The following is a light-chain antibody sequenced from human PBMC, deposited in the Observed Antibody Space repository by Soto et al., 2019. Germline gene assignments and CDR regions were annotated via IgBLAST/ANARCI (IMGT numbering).Light chain of an antibody. CDR1: QSVGSY. CDR3: QQRSNWPPPIT. V-gene: IGKV3-11*01. J-gene: IGKJ5*01. Sequence: EIVLTQSPATLSLSPGERATLSCSASQSVGSYLAWYQQKPGQAPRLLIYDASNRATGIPARFSGSGSGTDFTLTISSPEPEDFAVYYCQQRSNWPPPITFGQGTRLEIK. CDR2: DAS.